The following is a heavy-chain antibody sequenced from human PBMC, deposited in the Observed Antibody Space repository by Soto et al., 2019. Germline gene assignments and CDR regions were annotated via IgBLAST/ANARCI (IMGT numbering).Heavy chain of an antibody. CDR3: ARGGYCGPGCYYYFDY. CDR1: GFTFGSYW. J-gene: IGHJ4*02. CDR2: IKPDGSAT. D-gene: IGHD2-21*02. V-gene: IGHV3-7*01. Sequence: EVQLVESGGGLVQPGGSLRLSCAVSGFTFGSYWMNWVRLIPGKGLEWVAYIKPDGSATYYVDSVKGRFTISRDNAKNSLYLQMNGVKVEDTAVYYCARGGYCGPGCYYYFDYWGQGTLVTVSS.